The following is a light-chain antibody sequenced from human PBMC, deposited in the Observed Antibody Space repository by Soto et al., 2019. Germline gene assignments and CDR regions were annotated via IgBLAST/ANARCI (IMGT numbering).Light chain of an antibody. CDR2: DVN. CDR1: SSDIGGYDY. Sequence: QSALTQPASVSGSPGQSITLSCTGTSSDIGGYDYVSWYQRHPGTAPKLIIYDVNNRPSGVSNRFSGSKSGNTASLTISGLQAEDEAEYYCTSYASGSSHVVFGGGTKLTVL. V-gene: IGLV2-14*01. CDR3: TSYASGSSHVV. J-gene: IGLJ2*01.